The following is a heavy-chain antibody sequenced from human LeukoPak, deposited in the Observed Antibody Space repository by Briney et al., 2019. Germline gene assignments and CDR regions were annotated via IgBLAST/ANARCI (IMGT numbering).Heavy chain of an antibody. CDR3: AKGQGWEDSYYYDDMDV. CDR2: IRLDGSNK. CDR1: GFTFSSYG. J-gene: IGHJ6*03. V-gene: IGHV3-30*02. D-gene: IGHD1-26*01. Sequence: GGSLRLFCAASGFTFSSYGMHWVRQAPGKGLEWVAFIRLDGSNKYYAHSVKGRFTISRDNSKNALYLRMNRLRAEDTAVYCCAKGQGWEDSYYYDDMDVWGKGTTVTISS.